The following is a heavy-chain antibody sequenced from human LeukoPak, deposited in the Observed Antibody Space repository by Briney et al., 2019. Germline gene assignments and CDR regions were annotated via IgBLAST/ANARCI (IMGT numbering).Heavy chain of an antibody. CDR1: GGTFSSYA. Sequence: GASVKVSCKASGGTFSSYAISWVRQAPGQGLEWMGGIIPIFGTANYAQKFQGRVTITADESTSTAYMELSSLRSEDTAVYYCARAWAARAWFDPWGQGTLVTVSS. D-gene: IGHD6-6*01. V-gene: IGHV1-69*13. J-gene: IGHJ5*02. CDR2: IIPIFGTA. CDR3: ARAWAARAWFDP.